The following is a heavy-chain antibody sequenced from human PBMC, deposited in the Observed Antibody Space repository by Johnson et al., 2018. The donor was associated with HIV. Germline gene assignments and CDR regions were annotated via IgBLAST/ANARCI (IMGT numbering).Heavy chain of an antibody. J-gene: IGHJ3*01. CDR1: GITFSDYY. Sequence: QVQLVESGGGLVKPGGSLRLSCAASGITFSDYYMSWIRQAPGKGLEWVSYISGSGSTLYYADSVKGRFTISRDNAKNSLYLQMNRLRAEDTAVYYCARHWGPRLGYYDSSGYYWAFDVWGQGTMVTVSS. D-gene: IGHD3-22*01. CDR3: ARHWGPRLGYYDSSGYYWAFDV. CDR2: ISGSGSTL. V-gene: IGHV3-11*04.